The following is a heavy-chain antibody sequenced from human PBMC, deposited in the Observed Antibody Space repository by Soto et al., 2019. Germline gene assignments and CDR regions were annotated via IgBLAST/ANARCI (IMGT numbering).Heavy chain of an antibody. CDR3: ARGFLEWLSSYYYYYMDV. J-gene: IGHJ6*03. Sequence: PSETLSLTCAVYGGSFSGYYWSWIRQPPGKGLEWIGEINHSGSTNYNPSLKSRVTISVDTSKNQFSLKLSSVTAADTAVYYCARGFLEWLSSYYYYYMDVWGKGTTVTVSS. V-gene: IGHV4-34*01. CDR1: GGSFSGYY. D-gene: IGHD3-3*01. CDR2: INHSGST.